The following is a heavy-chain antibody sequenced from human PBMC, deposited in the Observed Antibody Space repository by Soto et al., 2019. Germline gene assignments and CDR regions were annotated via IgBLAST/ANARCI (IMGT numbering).Heavy chain of an antibody. CDR1: GFTFSNAW. CDR2: IKSKTDGGTT. CDR3: TTKGDYGDRLGYYYYGMDV. Sequence: GGSLRLSCAASGFTFSNAWMNWVRQAPGKGLEWVGRIKSKTDGGTTDYAAPVKGRFTISRDDSKNTLYLQMNSLKTEDTAVYYCTTKGDYGDRLGYYYYGMDVWGQGTTVTVSS. V-gene: IGHV3-15*07. D-gene: IGHD4-17*01. J-gene: IGHJ6*02.